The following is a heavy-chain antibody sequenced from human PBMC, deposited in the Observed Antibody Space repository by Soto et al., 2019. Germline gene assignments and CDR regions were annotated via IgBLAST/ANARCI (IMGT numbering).Heavy chain of an antibody. Sequence: SETLSLTCTVSGGSIGSYSCSWIRQPAGKGLEWIGRIHSSGSTNYNPTLKSRVSMSVDTSKNQFSLKLSSVTAADTAVYYCAREGGYDRSGQYRNWFDHWGQGTQVTVSS. D-gene: IGHD3-22*01. V-gene: IGHV4-4*07. CDR3: AREGGYDRSGQYRNWFDH. CDR2: IHSSGST. J-gene: IGHJ5*02. CDR1: GGSIGSYS.